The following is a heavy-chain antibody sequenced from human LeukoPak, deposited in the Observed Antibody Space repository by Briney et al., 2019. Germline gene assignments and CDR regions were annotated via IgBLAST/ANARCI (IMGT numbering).Heavy chain of an antibody. J-gene: IGHJ3*01. CDR1: GYTXTGHY. V-gene: IGHV1-2*02. CDR2: INPNSGGT. Sequence: ASVKVSCKTSGYTXTGHYMHWVRQAPGQGLEWMEWINPNSGGTNSAQKFQGRVTMTRDTSISTAYMELSRLRSDDTAVYYCARDLPVWDAFDVWGQGTMVTVSS. CDR3: ARDLPVWDAFDV. D-gene: IGHD2-21*01.